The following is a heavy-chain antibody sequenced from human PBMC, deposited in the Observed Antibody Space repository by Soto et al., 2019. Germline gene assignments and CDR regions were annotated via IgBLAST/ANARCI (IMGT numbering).Heavy chain of an antibody. J-gene: IGHJ3*02. D-gene: IGHD5-12*01. V-gene: IGHV3-11*01. CDR2: ISSSGSTI. CDR1: GFTFSDYY. CDR3: ARPIVATIRISGAFDI. Sequence: GGSLRLSCAASGFTFSDYYMSWIRQAPGKGLEWVSYISSSGSTIYYADSVKGRFTISRDNAKNSLYLQMNSLRAEDTAVYYCARPIVATIRISGAFDIWGQGTMVTVSS.